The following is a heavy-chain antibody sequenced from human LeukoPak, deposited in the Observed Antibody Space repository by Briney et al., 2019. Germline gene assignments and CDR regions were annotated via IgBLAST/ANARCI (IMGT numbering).Heavy chain of an antibody. CDR2: IYYSGTT. CDR3: ARHMGGGLDY. Sequence: AETLSLTCTVSNGSISSSIYYWGWIRQPPEKGLEWIGTIYYSGTTYYNSSLESRVTLSVDTSKNQFSLKLSSVTVADTAVYYCARHMGGGLDYWGQGTLVTVSS. J-gene: IGHJ4*02. CDR1: NGSISSSIYY. V-gene: IGHV4-39*01. D-gene: IGHD3-10*01.